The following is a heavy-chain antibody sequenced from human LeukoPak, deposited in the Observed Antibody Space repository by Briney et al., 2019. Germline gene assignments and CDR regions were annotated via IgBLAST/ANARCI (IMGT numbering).Heavy chain of an antibody. CDR2: TYPGDSDT. Sequence: PGESLKISCKGSGYSFTSYWIGWVRQMPGKGLEWMGITYPGDSDTRYSPSFQGQVTISADKSISTAYLQWSSLKASDTAMYYCASTPRYSGSYGSSFDYWGRGTLVTVSS. V-gene: IGHV5-51*01. CDR3: ASTPRYSGSYGSSFDY. D-gene: IGHD1-26*01. CDR1: GYSFTSYW. J-gene: IGHJ4*02.